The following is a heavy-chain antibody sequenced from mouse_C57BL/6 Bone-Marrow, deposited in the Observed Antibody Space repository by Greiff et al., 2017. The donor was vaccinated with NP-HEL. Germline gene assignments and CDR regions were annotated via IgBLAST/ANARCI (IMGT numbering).Heavy chain of an antibody. J-gene: IGHJ1*03. V-gene: IGHV1-59*01. CDR2: IDPSDSYT. CDR3: ARPQGWYFDV. CDR1: GYTFTSYW. Sequence: VQLQQPGAELVRPGTSVKLSCKASGYTFTSYWMHWVKQRPGQGLEWIGVIDPSDSYTNYNQKFKGKATLTVDTSSSTAYMQLSSLTSEDSAVYYCARPQGWYFDVWGTGTTVTVSS.